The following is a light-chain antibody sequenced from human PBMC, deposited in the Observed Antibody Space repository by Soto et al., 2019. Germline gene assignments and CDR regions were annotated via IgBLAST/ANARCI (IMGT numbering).Light chain of an antibody. CDR1: QSVSSSY. CDR2: DTS. CDR3: QQYGSSPGT. V-gene: IGKV3-20*01. Sequence: IVLTQSPGTLSLSPGERATLSCRASQSVSSSYLAWYQQKPGQAPSLLIFDTSRRATGIPDRFTGSGSGTDFALTISRVEPQDIAVYFCQQYGSSPGTFGQGTKVDIK. J-gene: IGKJ1*01.